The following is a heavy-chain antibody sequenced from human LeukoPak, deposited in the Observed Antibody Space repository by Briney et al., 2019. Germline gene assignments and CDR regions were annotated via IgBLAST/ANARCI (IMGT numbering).Heavy chain of an antibody. CDR1: GFTFSDYY. Sequence: PGGSLRLSCAASGFTFSDYYMSWIRQAPGKGLEWVSVIYSGGSTYYADSVKGRFTISRDNSKNTLFLQMISLRAGDTAVYYCARGTVTMVDYWGQGTLVTVSS. J-gene: IGHJ4*02. V-gene: IGHV3-66*01. D-gene: IGHD3-10*01. CDR3: ARGTVTMVDY. CDR2: IYSGGST.